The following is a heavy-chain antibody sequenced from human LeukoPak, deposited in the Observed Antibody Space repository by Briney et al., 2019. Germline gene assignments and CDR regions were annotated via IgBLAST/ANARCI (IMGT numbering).Heavy chain of an antibody. Sequence: WGTLSLTVTVLGGSIRSNYWSWIPQPAGKGLGGIGSIYTSGSTYYNPSLKSRVTISVDTSKNQFSLKLSSVTAADTAVYYCARDRSCSGGSCYSDAFDIWGQGTMVTVSS. J-gene: IGHJ3*02. CDR2: IYTSGST. CDR1: GGSIRSNY. CDR3: ARDRSCSGGSCYSDAFDI. D-gene: IGHD2-15*01. V-gene: IGHV4-4*07.